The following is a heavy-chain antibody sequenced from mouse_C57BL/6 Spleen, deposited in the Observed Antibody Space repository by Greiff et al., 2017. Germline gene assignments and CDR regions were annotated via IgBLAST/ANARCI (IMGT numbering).Heavy chain of an antibody. Sequence: VKLMESGPGLVAPSQSLSITCTVSGFSLTSYGVDWVRQSPGKGLEWLGVIWGVGSTNYNSALKSRLSISKDNSKSQVFLKMNSLQTDDTARYYWASGVGGYAMDYWGQGTSVTVSS. D-gene: IGHD1-1*02. CDR1: GFSLTSYG. CDR3: ASGVGGYAMDY. V-gene: IGHV2-6*01. J-gene: IGHJ4*01. CDR2: IWGVGST.